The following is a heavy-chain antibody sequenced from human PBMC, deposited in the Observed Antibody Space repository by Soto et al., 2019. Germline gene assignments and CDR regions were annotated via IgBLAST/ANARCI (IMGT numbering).Heavy chain of an antibody. D-gene: IGHD2-8*01. CDR3: ATGTLGNCTNGVCWRSDYYYYMDV. J-gene: IGHJ6*03. V-gene: IGHV1-24*01. Sequence: QVQLVQSGAEVKKPGASVKVSCKVSGYTLTELSMHWVRQAPGKGLEWMGGFDPEDGETIYAQKFQGRVTMTEDTSTDTAYMELSSLRSEDTAVYYCATGTLGNCTNGVCWRSDYYYYMDVWGKGTTVTVSS. CDR1: GYTLTELS. CDR2: FDPEDGET.